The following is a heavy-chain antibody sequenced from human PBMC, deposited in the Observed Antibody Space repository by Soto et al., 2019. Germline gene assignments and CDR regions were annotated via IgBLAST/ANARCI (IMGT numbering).Heavy chain of an antibody. J-gene: IGHJ3*02. CDR1: GYTFTSYD. D-gene: IGHD4-17*01. CDR2: MNPNSGNT. V-gene: IGHV1-8*01. Sequence: QVQLVQSGAEVKKPGASVKVSCKASGYTFTSYDINWVRQATGQGLEWMGWMNPNSGNTGFAQKFQGRVAMTRDTSISTAYMELSSLRSEDTAVYYCARTGLSTLTDAFDIWGQGTMVTVSS. CDR3: ARTGLSTLTDAFDI.